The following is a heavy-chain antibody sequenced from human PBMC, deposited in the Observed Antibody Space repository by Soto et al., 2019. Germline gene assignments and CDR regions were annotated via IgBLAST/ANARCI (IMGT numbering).Heavy chain of an antibody. J-gene: IGHJ5*02. CDR2: INAANGDT. D-gene: IGHD6-13*01. V-gene: IGHV1-3*01. CDR3: VRRHVSATGIYWFDP. Sequence: ASVKVSCKASGYTFTSYGIHWVRQAPGQRLEWMGWINAANGDTKYSPKFQGRVTITRDTSASTAYMELSSLRSEDTAVYYCVRRHVSATGIYWFDPWGQGTLVTVSS. CDR1: GYTFTSYG.